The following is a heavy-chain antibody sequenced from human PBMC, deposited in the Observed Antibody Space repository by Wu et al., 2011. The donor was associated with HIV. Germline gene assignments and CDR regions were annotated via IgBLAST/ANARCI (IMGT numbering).Heavy chain of an antibody. D-gene: IGHD3-9*01. J-gene: IGHJ6*02. Sequence: EWMGWVSADNRHTNYAQNLQGRVTMTTDTSTTTAYMELRSLRSDDTAVYYCARDRRYFDXFSADDYLYYYGLDVWGQGTTVTVSS. CDR2: VSADNRHT. CDR3: ARDRRYFDXFSADDYLYYYGLDV. V-gene: IGHV1-18*01.